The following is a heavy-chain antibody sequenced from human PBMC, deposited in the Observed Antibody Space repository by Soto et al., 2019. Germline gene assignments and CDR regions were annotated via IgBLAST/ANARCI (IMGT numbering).Heavy chain of an antibody. J-gene: IGHJ5*02. CDR3: AKARGISSVRLITWFDP. D-gene: IGHD3-22*01. CDR2: INPQTGAP. Sequence: QVHLVQSGPETRTPGASVKVSCKASGYTFIGYYIHWIRQAPGQGLEWMGYINPQTGAPTYAQKFKGSDTMTRDTTLRAAYMELKTLTSNEPAVYHCAKARGISSVRLITWFDPWGQGTLVSVSS. V-gene: IGHV1-2*04. CDR1: GYTFIGYY.